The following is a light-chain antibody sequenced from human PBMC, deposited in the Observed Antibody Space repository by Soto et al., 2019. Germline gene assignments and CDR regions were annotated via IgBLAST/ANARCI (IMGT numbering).Light chain of an antibody. CDR1: SSDVGSYNY. CDR2: EVR. Sequence: QSALTQPASVSGSPGQSITISCTGTSSDVGSYNYVSWYQQHPGKAPKLMIYEVRNRPSGVSDRFSGSKSGKTASLTIFELQAEDEADYYCSSYTTSTTQVFGGGTKLT. J-gene: IGLJ2*01. V-gene: IGLV2-14*01. CDR3: SSYTTSTTQV.